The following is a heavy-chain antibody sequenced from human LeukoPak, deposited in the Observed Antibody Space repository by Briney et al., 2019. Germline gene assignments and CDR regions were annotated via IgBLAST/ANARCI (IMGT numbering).Heavy chain of an antibody. Sequence: SETLSLTCTVSGDSMTSYFWTWIRQPAGKGLEWIGRISTSGNTNYNPSLKSRVTMSEDTSKNQFSLRLTSVTAADTAVYYCARDLGLASAWFDPWGQGILVTVSS. CDR3: ARDLGLASAWFDP. J-gene: IGHJ5*02. CDR2: ISTSGNT. V-gene: IGHV4-4*07. D-gene: IGHD6-25*01. CDR1: GDSMTSYF.